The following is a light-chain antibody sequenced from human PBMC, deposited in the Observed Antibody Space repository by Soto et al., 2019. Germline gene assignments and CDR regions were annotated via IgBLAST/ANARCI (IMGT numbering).Light chain of an antibody. V-gene: IGKV1-5*01. Sequence: DIQMTQSPSALSASVGDRVTITCRASQSVSGWLAWYQQKPGKAPRLLNYDASYLERGVPSRFSGSGSGTDFTLTISDLHPDDLGTFYCQHYNYFWTFGPGAKVDI. CDR2: DAS. CDR1: QSVSGW. CDR3: QHYNYFWT. J-gene: IGKJ1*01.